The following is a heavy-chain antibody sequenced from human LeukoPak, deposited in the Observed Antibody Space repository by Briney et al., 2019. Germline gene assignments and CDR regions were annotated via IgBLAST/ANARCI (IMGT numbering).Heavy chain of an antibody. Sequence: SVKVSCKASAGTFSSYAISWVRQAPGQGLEWMGGIIPIFGTANYAQKFQGRVTITTDESTSTAYMELSSLRSEDTAVYYCARAVSYGGVITTLDAFDIWGQGTMVTVSS. D-gene: IGHD3-22*01. CDR1: AGTFSSYA. V-gene: IGHV1-69*05. CDR3: ARAVSYGGVITTLDAFDI. J-gene: IGHJ3*02. CDR2: IIPIFGTA.